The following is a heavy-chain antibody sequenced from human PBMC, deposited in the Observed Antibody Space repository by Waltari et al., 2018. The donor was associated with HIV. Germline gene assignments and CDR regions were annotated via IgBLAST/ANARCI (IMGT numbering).Heavy chain of an antibody. CDR1: GFILSSYG. D-gene: IGHD6-19*01. J-gene: IGHJ4*02. Sequence: QVQLVESGGVVVQPGGSRRVSCAGSGFILSSYGMHWLRQVPGKGLEWVVLIQNDERNKYYAASVKGRFTISRDSSTKVLFLQMNSLRVEDTALYYCVKDLSGGWSLDYWGQGTLVTVS. V-gene: IGHV3-30*02. CDR2: IQNDERNK. CDR3: VKDLSGGWSLDY.